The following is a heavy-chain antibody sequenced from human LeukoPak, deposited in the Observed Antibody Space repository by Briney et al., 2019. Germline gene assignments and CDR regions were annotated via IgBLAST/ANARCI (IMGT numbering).Heavy chain of an antibody. J-gene: IGHJ4*02. CDR1: TFILSNYW. V-gene: IGHV3-7*01. CDR2: IKKTGSET. CDR3: AREDGYCSGGNCYSYFDS. D-gene: IGHD2-15*01. Sequence: GGSLRLSCEACTFILSNYWMSWVRRAPGRGLEWGADIKKTGSETYYVDSVKGRFTITRDNARNSVFLQMNSLRAEDTAVYYCAREDGYCSGGNCYSYFDSWGQGTLVTVSS.